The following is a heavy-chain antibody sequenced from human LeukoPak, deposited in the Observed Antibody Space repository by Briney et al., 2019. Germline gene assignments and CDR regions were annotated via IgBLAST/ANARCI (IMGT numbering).Heavy chain of an antibody. CDR1: GGSISGYY. CDR2: IYYSGST. J-gene: IGHJ6*03. D-gene: IGHD1-1*01. V-gene: IGHV4-59*01. CDR3: ARFGTRQLVRGYYYYMDV. Sequence: PSETLSLTCTASGGSISGYYWSWIRQPPGKGPEWIEFIYYSGSTDYNPSLKSRVTISVDTSKNQFSLKLSSVTAADTAVYYCARFGTRQLVRGYYYYMDVWGKGTTVTVSS.